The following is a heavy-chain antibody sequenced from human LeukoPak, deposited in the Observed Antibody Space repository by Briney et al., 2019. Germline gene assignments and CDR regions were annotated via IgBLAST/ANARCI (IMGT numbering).Heavy chain of an antibody. J-gene: IGHJ3*01. Sequence: GGSLRPSCAASGFTFSSYAMSWVRQAPGKGLEWVAFIRVGKNNEYYADSVRGRFTISRDNSKRSLYLQMNSLRPEDAAIYYCAKSRATTADPDAFDVWGQGTVVTVSS. D-gene: IGHD1-1*01. V-gene: IGHV3-30*02. CDR3: AKSRATTADPDAFDV. CDR2: IRVGKNNE. CDR1: GFTFSSYA.